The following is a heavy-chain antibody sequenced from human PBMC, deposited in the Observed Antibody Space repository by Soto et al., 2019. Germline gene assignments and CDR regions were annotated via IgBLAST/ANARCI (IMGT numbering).Heavy chain of an antibody. D-gene: IGHD2-8*01. CDR2: IYYSGST. CDR3: ASFRPLYGTFVY. J-gene: IGHJ4*02. CDR1: GGSISSGGYY. Sequence: SETLSLTCTVSGGSISSGGYYWSWIRQHPGKGLEWIGYIYYSGSTYYNPSLKSRVTISVDTSKNQFSLKLSSVTAADTDVYYCASFRPLYGTFVYWGQGTLVTVSS. V-gene: IGHV4-31*03.